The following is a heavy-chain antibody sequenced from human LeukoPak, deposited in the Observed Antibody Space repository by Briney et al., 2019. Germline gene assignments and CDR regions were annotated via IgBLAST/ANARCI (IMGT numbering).Heavy chain of an antibody. J-gene: IGHJ6*03. D-gene: IGHD7-27*01. CDR3: ARENGEYYMDV. CDR1: GFTFSSYS. V-gene: IGHV3-48*04. Sequence: GGSLRLSCAASGFTFSSYSMNWVRQAPGKGLEWVSYISSSSSTIYYADSVEGRFTISRDNAKNSLYLQMNSLRAEDTAVYYCARENGEYYMDVWGKGTTVTVSS. CDR2: ISSSSSTI.